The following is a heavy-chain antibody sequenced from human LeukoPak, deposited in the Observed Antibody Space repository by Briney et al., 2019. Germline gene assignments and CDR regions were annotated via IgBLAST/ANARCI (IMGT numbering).Heavy chain of an antibody. CDR1: GGSISNYY. V-gene: IGHV4-59*12. J-gene: IGHJ5*02. CDR2: IYYSGST. D-gene: IGHD3-22*01. Sequence: PSETLSLTCTVSGGSISNYYWSWIRQPPVKGLEWIGYIYYSGSTNYNPSLKSRVTISVDTSKNQFSLKLSSVTAADTAVYYCARGTIVVAFGYNWFDPWGQGTLVTVSS. CDR3: ARGTIVVAFGYNWFDP.